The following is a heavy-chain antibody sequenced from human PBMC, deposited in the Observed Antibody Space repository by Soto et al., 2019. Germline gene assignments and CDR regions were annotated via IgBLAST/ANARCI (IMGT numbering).Heavy chain of an antibody. Sequence: SETLSLTCTVSGGSISSYYWSWIRQPPGKGLEWIGYIYYSGSTNYNPSLKSRVTISVDTSKNQFSLKLSSVTAADTAVYYCARVPPLRYFDWLQQDNWFDPWGQGTLVTVSS. D-gene: IGHD3-9*01. V-gene: IGHV4-59*01. J-gene: IGHJ5*02. CDR3: ARVPPLRYFDWLQQDNWFDP. CDR1: GGSISSYY. CDR2: IYYSGST.